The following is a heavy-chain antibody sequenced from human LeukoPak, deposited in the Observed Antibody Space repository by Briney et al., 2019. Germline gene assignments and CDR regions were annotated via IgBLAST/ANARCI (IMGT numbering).Heavy chain of an antibody. J-gene: IGHJ4*01. CDR3: ARELPREVTLDY. D-gene: IGHD2-21*02. CDR2: IFTDGSTT. Sequence: GGSLRLSCVASEFNFFSYGMQWVRQAPGKGLVWVSGIFTDGSTTSYADSVKGRFTISRDNHKNTLYLEMKSMRVEDTAVYYCARELPREVTLDYWGQGSLVTVSP. CDR1: EFNFFSYG. V-gene: IGHV3-74*01.